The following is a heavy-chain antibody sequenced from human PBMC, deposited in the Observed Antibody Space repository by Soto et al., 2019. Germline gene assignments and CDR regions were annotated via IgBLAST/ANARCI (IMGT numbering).Heavy chain of an antibody. CDR3: AKDQYSGYDSSYFDY. J-gene: IGHJ4*02. V-gene: IGHV3-30*18. CDR1: GFTFSSYG. Sequence: GGSLRLSCAASGFTFSSYGMHWVRQAPGKGLEWVAVISYDGSNKYYADSVKGRFTISRDNSKNTLYLQMNSLRAEDTAVYYCAKDQYSGYDSSYFDYWGQGTLVPVSS. CDR2: ISYDGSNK. D-gene: IGHD5-12*01.